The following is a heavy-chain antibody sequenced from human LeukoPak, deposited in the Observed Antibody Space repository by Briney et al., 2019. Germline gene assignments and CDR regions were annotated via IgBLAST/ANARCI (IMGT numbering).Heavy chain of an antibody. Sequence: GGSLRLSCAASGFTFSSYEMNWVRQAPGKGLEWLSYISGSGSNRYYADSVKGRFTISRDNAKNSLYLQMNSLRAEDTAVYYCASEGYCSGGSCYDYYMDVWGKGTTVTVSS. CDR2: ISGSGSNR. J-gene: IGHJ6*03. CDR1: GFTFSSYE. CDR3: ASEGYCSGGSCYDYYMDV. V-gene: IGHV3-48*03. D-gene: IGHD2-15*01.